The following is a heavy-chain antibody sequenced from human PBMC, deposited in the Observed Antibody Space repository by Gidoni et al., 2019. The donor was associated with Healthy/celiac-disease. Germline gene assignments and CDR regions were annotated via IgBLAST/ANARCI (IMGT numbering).Heavy chain of an antibody. CDR1: GFTFSSYA. Sequence: QVQLVESGGGVVQPGRSLRLSCAASGFTFSSYAMHWVRQAPGKGLGWVAVISYDGSNKYYADSVKGRFTISRDNSKNTLYLQMNSLRAEDTAVYYCARDRRGTPDYWGQGTLVTVSS. CDR2: ISYDGSNK. CDR3: ARDRRGTPDY. D-gene: IGHD2-15*01. J-gene: IGHJ4*02. V-gene: IGHV3-30-3*01.